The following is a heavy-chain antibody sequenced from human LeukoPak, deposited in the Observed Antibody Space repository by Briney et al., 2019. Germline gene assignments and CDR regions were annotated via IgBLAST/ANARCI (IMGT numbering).Heavy chain of an antibody. V-gene: IGHV4-34*01. CDR2: INHSGST. J-gene: IGHJ5*02. CDR3: ASDGTGAGYYYDSSGYSS. CDR1: GGSFSGYY. Sequence: SETLSLTCAVYGGSFSGYYWSWIRQPPGKGLEWIGEINHSGSTNYNPSLKSRVTISVDTSKNQFSLKLSAVTAADTAVYYCASDGTGAGYYYDSSGYSSWGQGTLVTVSS. D-gene: IGHD3-22*01.